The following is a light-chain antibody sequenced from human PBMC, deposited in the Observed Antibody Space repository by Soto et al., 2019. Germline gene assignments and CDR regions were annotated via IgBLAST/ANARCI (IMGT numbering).Light chain of an antibody. Sequence: EIVLTQSPATLSLSPGERATLSCRASESISSYLAWSQQRPGQAPSLLIYDASNRATGIPARFSGSGSGTDFTLTIDNLEPEDFAVYYCQQRSKWPLTFGGGTKVEI. J-gene: IGKJ4*01. CDR2: DAS. V-gene: IGKV3-11*01. CDR3: QQRSKWPLT. CDR1: ESISSY.